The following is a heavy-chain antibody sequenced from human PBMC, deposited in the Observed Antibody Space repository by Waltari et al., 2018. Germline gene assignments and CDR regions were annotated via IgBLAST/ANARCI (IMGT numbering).Heavy chain of an antibody. J-gene: IGHJ4*02. CDR3: ARLLIEDSGFGWYSFDY. CDR2: INHSGNT. V-gene: IGHV4-34*01. CDR1: GEWYTIKH. D-gene: IGHD6-19*01. Sequence: QVQLLQWGAGLLKPSETLSLPCAVSGEWYTIKHWSWIRQSPGTGLEWIGEINHSGNTNYNPSLKSRVTISVDTSKKQVSLSLSSVTAADTAVYYCARLLIEDSGFGWYSFDYWGQGSPVIVSS.